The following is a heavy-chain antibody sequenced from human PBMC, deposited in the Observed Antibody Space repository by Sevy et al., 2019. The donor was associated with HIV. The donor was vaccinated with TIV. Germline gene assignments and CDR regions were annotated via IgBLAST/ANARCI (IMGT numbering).Heavy chain of an antibody. CDR3: ATSGGET. CDR2: IKQDGSEK. CDR1: GFTFSSYW. V-gene: IGHV3-7*01. D-gene: IGHD3-16*01. Sequence: GGSLRLSCAASGFTFSSYWMNWIRQAPGKGQEWVANIKQDGSEKYYVDSVKGRFTISRDNAKNSLYLEMNTLRAEDTAVYYCATSGGETWGQGTLVTVSS. J-gene: IGHJ5*02.